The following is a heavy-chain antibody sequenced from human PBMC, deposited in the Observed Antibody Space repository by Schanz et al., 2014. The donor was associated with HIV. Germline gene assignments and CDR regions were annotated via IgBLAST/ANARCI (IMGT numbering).Heavy chain of an antibody. CDR1: GGTFSIIA. V-gene: IGHV1-69*01. Sequence: QVQLVQSGAEVKRPGSSVKVSCKVTGGTFSIIAINWVRQAPGQGLHWMGGLVPVSTTAHLAKRFKGRVTITADQSTNTGYMELSRLDSEDTAVYYCATSTPYLYDPDAFDIWGQGTLVTVSS. J-gene: IGHJ3*02. CDR2: LVPVSTTA. D-gene: IGHD3-16*01. CDR3: ATSTPYLYDPDAFDI.